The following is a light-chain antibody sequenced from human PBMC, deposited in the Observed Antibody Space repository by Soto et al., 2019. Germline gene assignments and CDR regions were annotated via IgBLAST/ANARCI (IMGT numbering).Light chain of an antibody. CDR3: QQTYNTPPWT. CDR2: GAS. CDR1: QTITTS. Sequence: DIQITQSPSSLSASVGDRVTITCRTSQTITTSLNWYRQKPGKAPDLLIYGASDLQSGVPSRFSGSGSGTDFTLTISSLQSEDFATYYCQQTYNTPPWTFGQGTKVDI. V-gene: IGKV1-39*01. J-gene: IGKJ1*01.